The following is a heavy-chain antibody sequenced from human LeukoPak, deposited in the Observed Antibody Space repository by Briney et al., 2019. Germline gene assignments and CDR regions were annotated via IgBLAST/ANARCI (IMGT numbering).Heavy chain of an antibody. J-gene: IGHJ6*03. V-gene: IGHV4-4*02. CDR2: IFHSGST. CDR3: ARPFYYYMDV. Sequence: SETLSLTYAVSGGSISSGNWWSWVRQPPGKGLEWIGEIFHSGSTNYNPSLKSRLTISLDKSKNQFSLKLSSVTAADTAVYYCARPFYYYMDVWGKGTTVTVSS. CDR1: GGSISSGNW.